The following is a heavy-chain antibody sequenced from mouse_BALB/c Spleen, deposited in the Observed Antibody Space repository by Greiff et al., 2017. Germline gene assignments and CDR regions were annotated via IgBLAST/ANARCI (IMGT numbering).Heavy chain of an antibody. J-gene: IGHJ4*01. CDR1: GFSLTSYD. D-gene: IGHD1-2*01. V-gene: IGHV2-9-2*01. CDR3: VRVGTATNAMDY. CDR2: IWTGGGT. Sequence: VKLQESGPGLVAPSQSLSITCTVSGFSLTSYDISWIRQPPGKGLEWLGVIWTGGGTNYNSAFMSRLSISKDNSKSQVFLKMNSLQTDDTAIYYCVRVGTATNAMDYWGQGTSVTVSS.